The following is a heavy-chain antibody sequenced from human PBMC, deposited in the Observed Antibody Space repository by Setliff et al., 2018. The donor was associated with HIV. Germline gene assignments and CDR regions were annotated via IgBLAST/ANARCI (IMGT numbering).Heavy chain of an antibody. Sequence: PSETLSLTCTVSGDSISNYYWSWVRQPPGKGLEWIGYIYTTGSTNYNPSLKSRVTMSVDTSKNQFSLNVSSVTAADTAVYYCARGLNSYGSGSYLPLGYWGQGTLVTVSS. D-gene: IGHD3-10*01. J-gene: IGHJ4*02. CDR2: IYTTGST. CDR1: GDSISNYY. V-gene: IGHV4-4*09. CDR3: ARGLNSYGSGSYLPLGY.